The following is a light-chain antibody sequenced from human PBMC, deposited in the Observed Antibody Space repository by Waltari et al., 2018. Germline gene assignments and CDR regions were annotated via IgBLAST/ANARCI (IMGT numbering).Light chain of an antibody. Sequence: EIVMTQSPATLSVSPGERATLSCRASQSVSSNLAWYQQKPGQTPRLLLYEAPTRPTGIPARFSGSGSETEFTLSISNLQSEDFAVYYCQQYNTWPPLTYGQGTRLEIK. CDR3: QQYNTWPPLT. CDR2: EAP. J-gene: IGKJ5*01. V-gene: IGKV3-15*01. CDR1: QSVSSN.